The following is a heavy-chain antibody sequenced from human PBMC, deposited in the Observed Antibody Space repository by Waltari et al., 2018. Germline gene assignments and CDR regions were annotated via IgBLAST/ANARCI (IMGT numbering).Heavy chain of an antibody. Sequence: EMQLLGSGGGLVQPGGSLRLSCAASGFTFTSYSMRWGRRGPGKGLEWVSGLSGSGASTYYADSGKGRFTISRDNSKNILYRQMNSLRIDDTALYYCAKSPTYSGNSYYFDYWGQGSLVTVSS. D-gene: IGHD1-26*01. CDR1: GFTFTSYS. J-gene: IGHJ4*02. V-gene: IGHV3-23*01. CDR3: AKSPTYSGNSYYFDY. CDR2: LSGSGAST.